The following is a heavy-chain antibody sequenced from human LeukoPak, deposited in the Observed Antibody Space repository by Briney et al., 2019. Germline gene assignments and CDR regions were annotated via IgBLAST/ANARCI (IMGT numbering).Heavy chain of an antibody. CDR1: GGSINSGDYY. J-gene: IGHJ6*02. Sequence: PSETLSLTCTVSGGSINSGDYYWSWIRQHPGKGLEWIGYIYYSGSTYYNPSLKSRVTISVDTSKNQFSLKLSSVTAADTAVYYCARAYSSSPYYYYGMDGWGQGTTVTVSS. V-gene: IGHV4-31*03. CDR3: ARAYSSSPYYYYGMDG. CDR2: IYYSGST. D-gene: IGHD6-6*01.